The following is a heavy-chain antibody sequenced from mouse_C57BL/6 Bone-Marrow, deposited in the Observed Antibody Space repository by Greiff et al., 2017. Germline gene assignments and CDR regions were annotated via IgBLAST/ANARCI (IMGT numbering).Heavy chain of an antibody. CDR1: GFNIKDDY. Sequence: VQLQQSGAELVRPGASVKLSCTASGFNIKDDYMHWVKQRPEQGLEWIGWIDPENGDTEYASKFQGKANITADTSSNTAYLQLSSLTSEDTAVYYCTTYYGSSYVVYWGQGTTLTVSS. D-gene: IGHD1-1*01. CDR2: IDPENGDT. V-gene: IGHV14-4*01. J-gene: IGHJ2*01. CDR3: TTYYGSSYVVY.